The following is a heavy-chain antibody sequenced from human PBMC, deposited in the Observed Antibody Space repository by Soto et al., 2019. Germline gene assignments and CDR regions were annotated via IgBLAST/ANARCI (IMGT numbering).Heavy chain of an antibody. D-gene: IGHD4-17*01. CDR2: IVVGSGNT. J-gene: IGHJ3*02. CDR1: GFTFTTSA. CDR3: AATSLRWSDAVDI. V-gene: IGHV1-58*01. Sequence: QMQLVQSGPEVKKPGTSVKVSCKASGFTFTTSAVQWVRQARGQRLEWIGWIVVGSGNTNYAQKFQERVTITRDMSTSKAYMELSSLGSEYTAVYYCAATSLRWSDAVDIWGQGTMFPVSS.